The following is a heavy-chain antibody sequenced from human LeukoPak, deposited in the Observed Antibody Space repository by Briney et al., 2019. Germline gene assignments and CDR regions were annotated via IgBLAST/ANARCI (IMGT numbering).Heavy chain of an antibody. Sequence: GGSLRLSCAASGFTFTRYGMHWVRQAPGKGLEWVAVIVYDGTSKYYADSLKGRFTISRDNSKNTLYLQMDSLRAEDTAIYYCARDSYYYDSSGYYLHFDYWGQGTLVTVSS. CDR1: GFTFTRYG. CDR3: ARDSYYYDSSGYYLHFDY. D-gene: IGHD3-22*01. J-gene: IGHJ4*02. V-gene: IGHV3-30*03. CDR2: IVYDGTSK.